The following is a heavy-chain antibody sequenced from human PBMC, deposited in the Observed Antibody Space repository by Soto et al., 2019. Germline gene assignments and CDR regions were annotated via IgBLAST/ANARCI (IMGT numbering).Heavy chain of an antibody. CDR3: ARDDYYDSSGYYPSHDYYYYGMDV. CDR2: ISSSGSTI. D-gene: IGHD3-22*01. Sequence: GGSLRLSCAASGFTFSSYEMNWVRQAPGKGLEWVSYISSSGSTIYYADSVKGRFTISRDNAKNSLYLQMNSLRAEDTAVYYCARDDYYDSSGYYPSHDYYYYGMDVWGQGTTVTVSS. V-gene: IGHV3-48*03. J-gene: IGHJ6*02. CDR1: GFTFSSYE.